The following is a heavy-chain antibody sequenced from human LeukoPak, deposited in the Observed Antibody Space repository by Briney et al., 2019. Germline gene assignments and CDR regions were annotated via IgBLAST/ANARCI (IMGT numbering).Heavy chain of an antibody. CDR2: ISSSSSTI. D-gene: IGHD2-2*01. V-gene: IGHV3-48*04. CDR1: VLSSHS. J-gene: IGHJ4*02. Sequence: GGSLRLSCAASVLSSHSMNWVRQAPGKGLEWISYISSSSSTIFYADSVKGRFTISRDNAKNSLYLEMNSLRADDTAVYYCARDVFSCSSSSCYRAFDDWGQGTLVIVSS. CDR3: ARDVFSCSSSSCYRAFDD.